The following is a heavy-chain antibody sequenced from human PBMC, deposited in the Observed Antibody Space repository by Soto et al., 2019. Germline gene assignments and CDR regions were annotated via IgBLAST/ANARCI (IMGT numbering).Heavy chain of an antibody. D-gene: IGHD3-10*01. CDR3: ARESPRYYGSGSSGMDV. CDR1: GFTFSSYA. J-gene: IGHJ6*02. V-gene: IGHV3-30-3*01. Sequence: QVQLVESGGGVVQPGRSLRLSCAASGFTFSSYAMHWVRQAPGKGLEWVAVISYDGSNKYYADSVKGRFTISRDNSKNXXYLQMNSLRAEDTAVYYCARESPRYYGSGSSGMDVWGQGTTVTVSS. CDR2: ISYDGSNK.